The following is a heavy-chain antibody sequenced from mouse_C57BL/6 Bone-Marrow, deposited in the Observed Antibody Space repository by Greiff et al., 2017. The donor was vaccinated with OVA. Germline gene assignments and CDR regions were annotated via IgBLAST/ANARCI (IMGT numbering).Heavy chain of an antibody. CDR2: ISDGGSYT. CDR1: GFTFSSYA. J-gene: IGHJ1*03. CDR3: ARAGATVVAQYFDV. D-gene: IGHD1-1*01. V-gene: IGHV5-4*01. Sequence: EVQVVESGGGLVKPGGSLKLSCAASGFTFSSYAMSWVRQTPEKRLEWVATISDGGSYTYYPDNVKGRFTISRDNAKNNLYLQMSHLKSEDTAMYYCARAGATVVAQYFDVWGTGTTVTVSS.